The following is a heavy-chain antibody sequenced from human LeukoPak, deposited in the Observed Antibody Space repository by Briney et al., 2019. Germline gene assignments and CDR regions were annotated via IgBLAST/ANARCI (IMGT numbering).Heavy chain of an antibody. J-gene: IGHJ4*02. Sequence: GGSLRLSCAASGFSFSSYGMHWVRQAPGKGLVWVSRINSDGSSTSYVDSVKGRFTISRDNAKNTLYLQMNSLRAEDTAVYYCARTYYDFWSGPAGFDYWGQGTLVTVSS. CDR1: GFSFSSYG. CDR3: ARTYYDFWSGPAGFDY. D-gene: IGHD3-3*01. CDR2: INSDGSST. V-gene: IGHV3-74*01.